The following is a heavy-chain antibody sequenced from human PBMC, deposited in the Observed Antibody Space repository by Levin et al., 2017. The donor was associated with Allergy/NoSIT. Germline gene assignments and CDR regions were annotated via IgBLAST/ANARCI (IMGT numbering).Heavy chain of an antibody. CDR2: INPNSGGT. Sequence: GGSLRLSCKASGYTFTGYYMHWVRQAPGQGLEWMGWINPNSGGTNYAQKFQGRVTMTRDTSISTAYMELSRLRSDDTAVYYCARGTSVAFDIWGQGTMVTVSS. CDR1: GYTFTGYY. J-gene: IGHJ3*02. CDR3: ARGTSVAFDI. V-gene: IGHV1-2*02.